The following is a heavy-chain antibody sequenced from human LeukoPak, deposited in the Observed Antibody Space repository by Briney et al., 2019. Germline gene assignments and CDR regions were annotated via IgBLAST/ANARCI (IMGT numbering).Heavy chain of an antibody. Sequence: GGSLRLSCAASGFTFSSYGMHWVRQAPGRGLEWVSSISSSSSYIYYADSVKGRFTISRDNAKNSLYLQMNSLRAEDTAVYYCAREPTKWELRQNQNIDYWGQGTLVTVSS. D-gene: IGHD1-26*01. CDR1: GFTFSSYG. CDR2: ISSSSSYI. CDR3: AREPTKWELRQNQNIDY. J-gene: IGHJ4*02. V-gene: IGHV3-21*01.